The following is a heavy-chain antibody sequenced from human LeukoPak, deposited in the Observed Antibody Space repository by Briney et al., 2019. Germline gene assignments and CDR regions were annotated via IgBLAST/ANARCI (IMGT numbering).Heavy chain of an antibody. J-gene: IGHJ6*02. D-gene: IGHD1-14*01. V-gene: IGHV3-48*04. CDR3: AKHRRSGYGMDV. CDR1: GFTFSSYA. CDR2: ISSSGRTM. Sequence: PGGSLRLSCAASGFTFSSYAMSWVRQAPGKGLEWVSYISSSGRTMYYADSVQGRFTISRDNAKNSLYLQMNSLRAEDTAVYYCAKHRRSGYGMDVWGQGTTVTVSS.